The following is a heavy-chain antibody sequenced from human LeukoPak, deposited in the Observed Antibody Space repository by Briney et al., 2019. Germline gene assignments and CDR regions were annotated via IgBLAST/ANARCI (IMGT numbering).Heavy chain of an antibody. D-gene: IGHD6-13*01. Sequence: SQTLSLTCAISGDSVSSNSAAWNWIRQSPSRGLEWLGRTYYRSKWYNDYAVSVKRRITNNPDTSKNQFSLQLNSVTPEDTAVYYCARALQQQLDHDAFDIWGQGTMVTVSS. CDR1: GDSVSSNSAA. V-gene: IGHV6-1*01. CDR3: ARALQQQLDHDAFDI. J-gene: IGHJ3*02. CDR2: TYYRSKWYN.